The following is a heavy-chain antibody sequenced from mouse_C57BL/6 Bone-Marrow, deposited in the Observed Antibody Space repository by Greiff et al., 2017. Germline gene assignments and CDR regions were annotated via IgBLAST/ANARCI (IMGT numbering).Heavy chain of an antibody. CDR3: AKYYYYYGRAMDY. CDR2: IDPANGNT. D-gene: IGHD1-1*01. Sequence: EVQLQQSVAELVRPGASVKLSCTASGFNIKNTYMHWVKQRPEQGLEWIGRIDPANGNTKYAPKFQGQATITADTSSNTAYLQLSSLTSGDTAFYYCAKYYYYYGRAMDYWGQGTSVTVSS. J-gene: IGHJ4*01. CDR1: GFNIKNTY. V-gene: IGHV14-3*01.